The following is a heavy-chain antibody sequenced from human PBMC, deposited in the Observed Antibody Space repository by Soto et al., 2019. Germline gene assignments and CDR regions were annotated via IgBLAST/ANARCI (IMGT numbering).Heavy chain of an antibody. J-gene: IGHJ3*02. Sequence: PGESLKISCKGSGYSFTSYWIGWVRQKPGKGLEWMGIIYPGDSDTRYSPSFQGQVTISADKSISTAYLQWSSLKASDTAMYYCARHRTYCSSTSCYRHDAFDIWGQGTMVTVSS. CDR2: IYPGDSDT. D-gene: IGHD2-2*01. CDR3: ARHRTYCSSTSCYRHDAFDI. CDR1: GYSFTSYW. V-gene: IGHV5-51*01.